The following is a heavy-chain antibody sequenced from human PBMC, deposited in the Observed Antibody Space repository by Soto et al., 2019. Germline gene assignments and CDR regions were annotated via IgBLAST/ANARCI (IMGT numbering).Heavy chain of an antibody. J-gene: IGHJ5*02. CDR2: ISATGDKT. CDR1: GFDFSSNS. V-gene: IGHV3-23*01. CDR3: TKWSGFGDA. Sequence: GGSLRLSCAASGFDFSSNSMTWVRQAPGKGLEWVSGISATGDKTFYLDSVRGRFTVSRDIYKNILYLHMSSLRAEGTAVYYCTKWSGFGDAWGQGTLVTVSS. D-gene: IGHD3-10*01.